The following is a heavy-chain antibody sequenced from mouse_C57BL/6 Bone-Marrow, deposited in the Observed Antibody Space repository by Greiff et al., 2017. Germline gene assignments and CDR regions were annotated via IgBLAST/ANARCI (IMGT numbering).Heavy chain of an antibody. CDR2: VYPYNGGT. CDR3: RMVTTNYFDY. J-gene: IGHJ2*01. V-gene: IGHV1-36*01. Sequence: VKPGPSVKISCKASGFTFTDYYMHWVKQSHGKSLEWIGLVYPYNGGTCYNQKFKGKATLTVDTSSSTAYMELNSLTSEDSAVYYCRMVTTNYFDYWGQGTTLTVSS. CDR1: GFTFTDYY. D-gene: IGHD2-2*01.